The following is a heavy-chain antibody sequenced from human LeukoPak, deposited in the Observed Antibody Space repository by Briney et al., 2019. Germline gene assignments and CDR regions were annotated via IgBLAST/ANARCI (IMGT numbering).Heavy chain of an antibody. CDR1: GYTFTSYD. CDR3: AKEKAAYSSGPDY. D-gene: IGHD6-19*01. V-gene: IGHV1-8*03. CDR2: MNPNSGNT. Sequence: ASVKVSCKASGYTFTSYDINWVRQATGQGLEWMGWMNPNSGNTGYAQKFQGRVTITRNTSISTAYMELSSLRSEDTAVYYCAKEKAAYSSGPDYWGQGTLVTVSS. J-gene: IGHJ4*02.